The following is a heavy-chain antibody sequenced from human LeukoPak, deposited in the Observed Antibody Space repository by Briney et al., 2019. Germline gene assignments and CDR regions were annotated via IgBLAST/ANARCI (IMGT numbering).Heavy chain of an antibody. V-gene: IGHV3-7*05. CDR2: IKQDGSEK. Sequence: GGSLRLSCAASGFTFSSYWMSWVRQAPGKGLEWVANIKQDGSEKYYLDSVKGRFTISRDNAKNSLYLQMISLRAEDTAVYFCAREVITVTFGGLFFDPWGQGTLVTVSS. J-gene: IGHJ5*02. CDR1: GFTFSSYW. D-gene: IGHD3-16*01. CDR3: AREVITVTFGGLFFDP.